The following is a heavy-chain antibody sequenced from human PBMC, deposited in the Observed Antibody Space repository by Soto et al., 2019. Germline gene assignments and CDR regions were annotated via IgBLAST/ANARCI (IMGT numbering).Heavy chain of an antibody. CDR3: ARDQESSSWCFDY. Sequence: GGSLRLSCAASGFTFSSYGMHWVRQAPGKGLEWVAVIWYDGSNKYYADSVKGRFTISRDNSKNTLYLQMNSLRAEDTAVYYCARDQESSSWCFDYWGQGTLVTVSS. J-gene: IGHJ4*02. CDR1: GFTFSSYG. D-gene: IGHD6-13*01. CDR2: IWYDGSNK. V-gene: IGHV3-33*01.